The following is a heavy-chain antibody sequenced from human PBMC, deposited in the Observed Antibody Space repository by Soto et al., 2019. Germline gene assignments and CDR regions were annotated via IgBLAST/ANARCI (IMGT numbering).Heavy chain of an antibody. J-gene: IGHJ4*02. V-gene: IGHV3-21*01. D-gene: IGHD1-26*01. CDR1: GFRFSSYG. Sequence: EVLLVGSGGGPVKPGGSLRLSCTASGFRFSSYGMNWVRQAPGKGLEWVSSISSGSSFIYCADSVKGRFTISRDNAKNSLYLQMNSLRADDTAIYYCTRVLLGGYYGSDFDFWGQGTQVTVSS. CDR2: ISSGSSFI. CDR3: TRVLLGGYYGSDFDF.